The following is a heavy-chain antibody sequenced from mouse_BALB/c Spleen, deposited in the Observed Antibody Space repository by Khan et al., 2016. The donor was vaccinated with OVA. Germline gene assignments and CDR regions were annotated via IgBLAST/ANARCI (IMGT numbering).Heavy chain of an antibody. D-gene: IGHD2-2*01. CDR1: GYTFSSYY. J-gene: IGHJ3*01. V-gene: IGHV1S81*02. CDR2: INPNNGDT. CDR3: TRSGYGSFAY. Sequence: QVQLQQSGAELVKTGASVKLSCKASGYTFSSYYLYWVKQRPGQGLAWIGEINPNNGDTNFNEKFKSKATLTVDKFSYTAYMQLSSLTSEDSAVYYCTRSGYGSFAYWGQGTLVTVS.